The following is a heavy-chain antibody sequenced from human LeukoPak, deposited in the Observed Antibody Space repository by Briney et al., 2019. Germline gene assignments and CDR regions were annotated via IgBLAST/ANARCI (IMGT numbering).Heavy chain of an antibody. D-gene: IGHD6-13*01. J-gene: IGHJ6*02. CDR1: GGSFSGYY. Sequence: SETLSLTCAVYGGSFSGYYWSWIRQPPGKGLRWIGYIYSSGSTNYNPSLKSRDTISVDTSKNQFSLKLSSVTAADTAVYYCARSGGSWPYGMDVWGQGTTVTVSS. CDR2: IYSSGST. V-gene: IGHV4-59*01. CDR3: ARSGGSWPYGMDV.